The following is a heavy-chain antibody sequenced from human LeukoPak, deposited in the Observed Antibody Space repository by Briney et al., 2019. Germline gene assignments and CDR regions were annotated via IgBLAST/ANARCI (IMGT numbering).Heavy chain of an antibody. J-gene: IGHJ4*02. CDR3: ARGNSSGRASYYFDY. D-gene: IGHD6-19*01. CDR1: GGSISSYY. Sequence: SETLSLTCTVSGGSISSYYWSWIRQPPGKGLEWIGYIYYSGSTNYNPLLKSRVTISVDTSKNQFSLKLSSVTAADTAVYYCARGNSSGRASYYFDYWGQGTLVTVSS. V-gene: IGHV4-59*12. CDR2: IYYSGST.